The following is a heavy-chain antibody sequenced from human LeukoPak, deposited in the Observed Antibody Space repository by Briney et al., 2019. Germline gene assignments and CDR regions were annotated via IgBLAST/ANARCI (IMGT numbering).Heavy chain of an antibody. J-gene: IGHJ2*01. CDR2: INPSGGST. D-gene: IGHD3-22*01. Sequence: ASVKVSCKASGYTFTSYYMHWVRQAPGQGLEWMGIINPSGGSTSYAQKFQGRVTMTRDTSTSTVYMELSSLRPEDTAFYYCAKTRYDSSGYYWYFDLWGRGSLVTVSS. CDR3: AKTRYDSSGYYWYFDL. CDR1: GYTFTSYY. V-gene: IGHV1-46*01.